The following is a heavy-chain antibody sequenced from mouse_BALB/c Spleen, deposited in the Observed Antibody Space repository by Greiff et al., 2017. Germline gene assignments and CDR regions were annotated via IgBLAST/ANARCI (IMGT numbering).Heavy chain of an antibody. CDR3: ASYGYYAMDY. CDR1: GDSITSCY. J-gene: IGHJ4*01. CDR2: ISYSGST. V-gene: IGHV3-8*02. Sequence: EVKLMESGPSLVKPSQTLSLTCSVTGDSITSCYWNWVRKFPGNKLEYMGYISYSGSTYYNPSLKSRISITRDTSKNQYYFQLNSVTTEDTATYFCASYGYYAMDYWGQGTSVTVSS.